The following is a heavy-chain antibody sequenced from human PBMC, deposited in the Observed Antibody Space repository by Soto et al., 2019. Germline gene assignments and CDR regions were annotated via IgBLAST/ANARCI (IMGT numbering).Heavy chain of an antibody. D-gene: IGHD4-17*01. CDR3: AAVPTTRLRVGY. CDR2: IIPIFGTA. Sequence: SVKVSCKASGGTFSSYAISWVRQAPGQGLEWMGGIIPIFGTANYAQKFQERVTITRDMSTSTAYMELSSLRSEDTAVYYCAAVPTTRLRVGYWGQGTLVTVSS. V-gene: IGHV1-69*05. J-gene: IGHJ4*02. CDR1: GGTFSSYA.